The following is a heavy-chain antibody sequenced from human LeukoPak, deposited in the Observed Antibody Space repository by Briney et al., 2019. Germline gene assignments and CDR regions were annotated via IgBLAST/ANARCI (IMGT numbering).Heavy chain of an antibody. D-gene: IGHD2-2*01. Sequence: GGSLRLSCAASGFTFSSYAMSWVRQAPGKGLEWVSAISGSGGSTYYADSVKGRFTISRDNAKNTLYLQMNSLRAEDTAVYYCARDLVVASARYYYYYYGMDVWGQGTTVTVSS. CDR2: ISGSGGST. J-gene: IGHJ6*02. CDR1: GFTFSSYA. V-gene: IGHV3-23*01. CDR3: ARDLVVASARYYYYYYGMDV.